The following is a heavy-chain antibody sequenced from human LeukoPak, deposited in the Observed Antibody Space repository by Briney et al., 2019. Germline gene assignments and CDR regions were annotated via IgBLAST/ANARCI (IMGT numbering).Heavy chain of an antibody. CDR3: AREVAAAGIDY. V-gene: IGHV4-61*02. D-gene: IGHD6-13*01. J-gene: IGHJ4*02. CDR2: IYTSGST. CDR1: GGSISSGSYY. Sequence: SETLSLTCTVSGGSISSGSYYWSWIRQPAGKGLEWIGRIYTSGSTNYNPSLKSRVTISVDTSKNQFSLKLSSVTAADTAVYYCAREVAAAGIDYWGQGTLVIVSS.